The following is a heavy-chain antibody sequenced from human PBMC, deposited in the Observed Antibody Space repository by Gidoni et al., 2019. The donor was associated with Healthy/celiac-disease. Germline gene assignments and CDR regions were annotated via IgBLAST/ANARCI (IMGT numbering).Heavy chain of an antibody. CDR2: ISYDGSNK. Sequence: QVQPLESGGGVVQPGSALRLPCAAPALTFSSYGMHWVRQAPGKGLGWVAVISYDGSNKYYADSVKGRFTISRDNSKNTLYLQMNSLRAEDTAVYYCAKESYYDSSGYYPLRYWGQGTLVTVSS. CDR1: ALTFSSYG. CDR3: AKESYYDSSGYYPLRY. V-gene: IGHV3-30*18. D-gene: IGHD3-22*01. J-gene: IGHJ4*02.